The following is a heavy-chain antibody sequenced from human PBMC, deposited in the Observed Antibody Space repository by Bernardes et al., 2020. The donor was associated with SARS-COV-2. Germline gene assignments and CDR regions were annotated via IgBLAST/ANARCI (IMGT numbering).Heavy chain of an antibody. J-gene: IGHJ4*02. Sequence: SETLSLTCTVSGGSISSSSYYWGWIRQPPGKGLEWIGSLYYGATTYYNSSLKSRVSMSVDTTTNHFALRMTSVTAADSAVYYCVRHWDHWGQGSLVTVSS. CDR3: VRHWDH. CDR2: LYYGATT. V-gene: IGHV4-39*01. CDR1: GGSISSSSYY.